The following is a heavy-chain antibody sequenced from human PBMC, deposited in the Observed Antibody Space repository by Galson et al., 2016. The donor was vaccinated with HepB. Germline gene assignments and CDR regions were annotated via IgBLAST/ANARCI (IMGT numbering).Heavy chain of an antibody. CDR1: GFTFGDYG. J-gene: IGHJ6*02. Sequence: SCAVSGFTFGDYGMTWVRQAPGKGLEWVSGINWSGDSTAYADSVKGRFTMYRDDARNSLYLQMSSLRVEDTALYQCARGLVGSGMDVWGQGTTVTVSS. D-gene: IGHD3-10*01. V-gene: IGHV3-20*01. CDR3: ARGLVGSGMDV. CDR2: INWSGDST.